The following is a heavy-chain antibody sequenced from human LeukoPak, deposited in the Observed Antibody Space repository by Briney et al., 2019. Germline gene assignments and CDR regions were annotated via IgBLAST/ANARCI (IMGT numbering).Heavy chain of an antibody. J-gene: IGHJ4*02. Sequence: PSETLSLTCTVSGGSISSSSYYWSWIRQPPGKGLEWIGYIYYSGSTNYNPSLKSRVIISVDTSKNQFSLKLSSVTAADTAVYYCARGGSSGFNKWFDYWGQGTLVTVSS. V-gene: IGHV4-61*01. CDR1: GGSISSSSYY. CDR2: IYYSGST. D-gene: IGHD6-19*01. CDR3: ARGGSSGFNKWFDY.